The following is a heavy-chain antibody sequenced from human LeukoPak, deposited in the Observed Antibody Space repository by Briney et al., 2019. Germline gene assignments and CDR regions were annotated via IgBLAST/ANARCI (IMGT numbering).Heavy chain of an antibody. CDR3: ARDAGDSSSTEFAFDI. CDR1: GYTFTSYY. Sequence: GASVKVSCKASGYTFTSYYMHWVRQAPGQGLEWMGIINPSGGSTSYAQKFQGRVTITTDESTSTAYMELSSLRSEDTAVYYCARDAGDSSSTEFAFDIWGQGTMVTVSS. J-gene: IGHJ3*02. CDR2: INPSGGST. V-gene: IGHV1-46*01. D-gene: IGHD6-6*01.